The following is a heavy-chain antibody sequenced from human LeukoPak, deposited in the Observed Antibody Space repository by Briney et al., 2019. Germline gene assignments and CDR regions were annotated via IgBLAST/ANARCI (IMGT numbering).Heavy chain of an antibody. CDR2: ISPDNGNT. CDR3: ARDHDEYSTAWAGY. Sequence: GASVKVSFKASGYTFTKYGITWVRQAPGQGLEWMGWISPDNGNTNYAQKVQGRVTITTDTSTTTAYMELRTLTSDDTAVYYCARDHDEYSTAWAGYWGQGTLVTVSS. D-gene: IGHD2-8*02. J-gene: IGHJ4*02. CDR1: GYTFTKYG. V-gene: IGHV1-18*01.